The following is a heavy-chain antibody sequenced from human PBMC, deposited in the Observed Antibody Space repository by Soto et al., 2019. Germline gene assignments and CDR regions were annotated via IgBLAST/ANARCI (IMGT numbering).Heavy chain of an antibody. J-gene: IGHJ4*02. D-gene: IGHD3-22*01. Sequence: ASVKVSCKASGYTFTSYGISWVRQAPGQGLEWMGWISAYNGNTNYAQKLQGRVTMTTDTSTSAAYMELRSLRPDDTAVYYCARDRPHLNPMIVVAQGPFFGCCGRLTLIAVSS. CDR2: ISAYNGNT. V-gene: IGHV1-18*04. CDR1: GYTFTSYG. CDR3: ARDRPHLNPMIVVAQGPFFGC.